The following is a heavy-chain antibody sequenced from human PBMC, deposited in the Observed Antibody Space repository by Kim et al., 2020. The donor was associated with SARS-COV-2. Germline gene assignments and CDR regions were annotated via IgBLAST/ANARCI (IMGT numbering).Heavy chain of an antibody. D-gene: IGHD2-2*01. J-gene: IGHJ4*02. CDR1: GFTFSRSW. CDR2: IKNDGNEK. Sequence: GGSLRLSCAASGFTFSRSWMNWVRQTPGKGLEWVANIKNDGNEKNYVESVKGRFTISRDNSENSVYLQMNSLRAEDTAVYYCVKALGSRPEGYWGQGTLVTVSS. V-gene: IGHV3-7*01. CDR3: VKALGSRPEGY.